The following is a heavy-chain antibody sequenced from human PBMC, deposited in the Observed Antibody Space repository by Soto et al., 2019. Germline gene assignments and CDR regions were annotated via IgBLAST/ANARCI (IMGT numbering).Heavy chain of an antibody. CDR3: ARELKPYNSGWYFTLS. Sequence: SETLSLTCSISGGSVSSHYWSWVRQPAGKGLEWIGRIYISGNTKYNPSFKSRVTMSVDTSKNQVSLRLSSVTAADTAVYYCARELKPYNSGWYFTLSWSQGTQVTVSS. CDR2: IYISGNT. J-gene: IGHJ5*02. D-gene: IGHD6-19*01. V-gene: IGHV4-4*07. CDR1: GGSVSSHY.